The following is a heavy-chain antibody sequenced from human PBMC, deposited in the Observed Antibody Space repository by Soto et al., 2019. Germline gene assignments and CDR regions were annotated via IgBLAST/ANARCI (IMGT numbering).Heavy chain of an antibody. CDR3: ASTLRPVMVTPYGHAQLSFDS. D-gene: IGHD5-18*01. V-gene: IGHV4-34*01. J-gene: IGHJ4*02. CDR1: GGSFSGYY. Sequence: PSETLSLTCAVYGGSFSGYYWSWIRQPPGKGLEWIGEINHSGSTNYNPSLKSRVTISPDTSKNQFSLTLISVTAADTATYYCASTLRPVMVTPYGHAQLSFDSWGQGTLVTVSS. CDR2: INHSGST.